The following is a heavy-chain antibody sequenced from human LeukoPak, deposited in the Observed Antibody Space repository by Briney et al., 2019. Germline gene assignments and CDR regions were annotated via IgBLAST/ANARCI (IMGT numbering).Heavy chain of an antibody. CDR1: GGSISSSSYY. CDR3: ARFEVSGSYFFSDY. Sequence: SETLSLTCTVSGGSISSSSYYWGWIRQPPGKGLEWIGSIYYSGSTYYNPSLKSRVTISVDTSKNQFSLKLSSVTAADTAVYYCARFEVSGSYFFSDYWGQGTLVTVSS. V-gene: IGHV4-39*07. D-gene: IGHD1-26*01. CDR2: IYYSGST. J-gene: IGHJ4*02.